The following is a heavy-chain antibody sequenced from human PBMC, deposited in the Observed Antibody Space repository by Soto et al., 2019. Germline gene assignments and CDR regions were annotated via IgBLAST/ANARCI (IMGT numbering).Heavy chain of an antibody. CDR1: GGSVSSDTHY. CDR3: ARGPAVITDY. CDR2: IYSSGTT. J-gene: IGHJ4*02. D-gene: IGHD2-21*01. Sequence: QVQLQESGPGLVKPSETLSLTCTVSGGSVSSDTHYWSWMRQPPGKGLEWIGYIYSSGTTNYNPSLKSRVTISIDTSKNQFSLNLRSVTAADTVVYYCARGPAVITDYWGQGTLVTVSS. V-gene: IGHV4-61*01.